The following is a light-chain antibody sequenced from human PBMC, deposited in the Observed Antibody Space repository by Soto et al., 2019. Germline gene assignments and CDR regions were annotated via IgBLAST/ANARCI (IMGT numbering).Light chain of an antibody. CDR2: TTS. J-gene: IGKJ3*01. V-gene: IGKV3-11*01. Sequence: EIVLTQSPATLSLSPGERATLSCRASQSVSKSLAWYQQKPGQAPRLRIYTTSNRATRIPARVSGSGSRTGFTLTLSSLEPEYFSVYYCQQGNNRPVFTFGPATNVDIK. CDR1: QSVSKS. CDR3: QQGNNRPVFT.